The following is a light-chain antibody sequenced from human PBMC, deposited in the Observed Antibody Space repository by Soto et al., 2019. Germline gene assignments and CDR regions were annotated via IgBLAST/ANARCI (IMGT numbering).Light chain of an antibody. J-gene: IGKJ1*01. V-gene: IGKV3-15*01. CDR3: KQYKEWPPFT. CDR2: GAS. Sequence: DIQMTQSPATLSVSPGDTATLSCMASQSVSNNVTWYQQKPGQAPRLLILGASTRATGIPARFSGSGSGTEVTLSISSLQSEDFAVNYCKQYKEWPPFTFGQGTKVDI. CDR1: QSVSNN.